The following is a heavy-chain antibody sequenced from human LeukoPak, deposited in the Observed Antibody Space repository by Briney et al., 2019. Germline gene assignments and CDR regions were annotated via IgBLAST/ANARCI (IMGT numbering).Heavy chain of an antibody. CDR2: IKSKTDGGTT. D-gene: IGHD5-24*01. J-gene: IGHJ6*02. V-gene: IGHV3-15*01. CDR3: TEMTTSTRYYYYGMDV. Sequence: GGSLRLSCAASGFTFSNAWMSWVRQAPGKGLEWVGRIKSKTDGGTTDYAAPVKGRFTISRDDSKNTLYLQMNSLKTEDTAVYYCTEMTTSTRYYYYGMDVWGQGTTVTVSS. CDR1: GFTFSNAW.